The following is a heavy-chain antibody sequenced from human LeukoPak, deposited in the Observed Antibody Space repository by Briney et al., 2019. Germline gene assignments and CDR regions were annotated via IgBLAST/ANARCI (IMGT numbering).Heavy chain of an antibody. V-gene: IGHV3-23*01. Sequence: GGSLRLSCAASGFTFSSYAMSWVRQAPGKGLEWVSVISSSGDTTHYADSVKGRFTISRDNSKNTLYLQMNSLRAEDTAVYYCAKLGGQWLVNFYDYWGQGTLVTVSS. CDR1: GFTFSSYA. D-gene: IGHD6-19*01. CDR3: AKLGGQWLVNFYDY. J-gene: IGHJ4*02. CDR2: ISSSGDTT.